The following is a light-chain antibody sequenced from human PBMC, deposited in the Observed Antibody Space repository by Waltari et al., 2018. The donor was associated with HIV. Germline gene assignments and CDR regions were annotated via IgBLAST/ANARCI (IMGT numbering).Light chain of an antibody. CDR2: RNN. J-gene: IGLJ1*01. V-gene: IGLV1-44*01. CDR1: SSNIGTNS. Sequence: QSVLTQPPSASGTPGHRVTISCSGSSSNIGTNSVNWYQHLPETAPKLLIFRNNQRPPGVPDRFSGSKSGTSASLAISGLQSEDEADYYCAAWDDSLNGYVFGTGTTVTVL. CDR3: AAWDDSLNGYV.